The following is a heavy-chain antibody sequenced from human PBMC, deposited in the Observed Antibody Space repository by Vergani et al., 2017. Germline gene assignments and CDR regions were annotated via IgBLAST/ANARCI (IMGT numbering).Heavy chain of an antibody. J-gene: IGHJ6*02. Sequence: QVQLQQWGAGLLKPSETLSLTCAVYGGSFSGYYWSWIRQPPGKGLEWIGEINHSGSTNYNPSLKSRVTISVDTSKNQFSLKLSSVTAADTAVYYCARVRYCGGGSCPLYYYYDGMDVWGQGTTVTVSS. V-gene: IGHV4-34*01. CDR1: GGSFSGYY. D-gene: IGHD2-15*01. CDR3: ARVRYCGGGSCPLYYYYDGMDV. CDR2: INHSGST.